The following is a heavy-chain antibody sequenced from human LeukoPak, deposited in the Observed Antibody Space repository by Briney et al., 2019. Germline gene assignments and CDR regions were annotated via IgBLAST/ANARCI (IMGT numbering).Heavy chain of an antibody. CDR1: GGSISTYY. CDR3: ARGPPAKPGTGYYYGMDV. CDR2: IHSSANT. J-gene: IGHJ6*02. V-gene: IGHV4-59*12. Sequence: SETLSLTCTVSGGSISTYYWSWLRQPPGEGLEWLGYIHSSANTNYNPSLKSRVTISVDTSKNQFSLKLSSVTAADTAVYYCARGPPAKPGTGYYYGMDVWGQGTTVTVSS. D-gene: IGHD2-2*01.